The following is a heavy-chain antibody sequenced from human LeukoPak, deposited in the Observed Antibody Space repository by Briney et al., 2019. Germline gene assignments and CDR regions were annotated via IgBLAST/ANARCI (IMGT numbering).Heavy chain of an antibody. J-gene: IGHJ3*02. V-gene: IGHV1-8*01. CDR3: ARSTMTTHAFDI. CDR2: MNPNSGNT. Sequence: ASVKVSCKASGYTFTSYDINWVRQATGQGLEWMGWMNPNSGNTGYAQKFQGRVTITRNTSISTAYMELSSLRSEDTAVYYCARSTMTTHAFDIWGQGTMVTVSS. CDR1: GYTFTSYD. D-gene: IGHD3-22*01.